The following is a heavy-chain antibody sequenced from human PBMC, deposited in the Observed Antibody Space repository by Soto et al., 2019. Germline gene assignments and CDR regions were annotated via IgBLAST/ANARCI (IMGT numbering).Heavy chain of an antibody. J-gene: IGHJ4*02. D-gene: IGHD6-19*01. CDR2: IYHSGST. CDR3: ARGQTAVAGTFGY. V-gene: IGHV4-38-2*01. CDR1: GYSISSGYY. Sequence: PSETLSLTCAVSGYSISSGYYWGWIRQPPGKGLEWIGSIYHSGSTYYNPSLKSRVTISVDASKNQFSLKLSSVTAADTAVYYCARGQTAVAGTFGYWCQGTLLKVSS.